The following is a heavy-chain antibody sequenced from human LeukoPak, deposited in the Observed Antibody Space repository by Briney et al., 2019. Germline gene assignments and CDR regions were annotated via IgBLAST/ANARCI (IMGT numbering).Heavy chain of an antibody. J-gene: IGHJ4*02. V-gene: IGHV4-59*08. CDR3: ARHGLYGDDSVDY. D-gene: IGHD4-17*01. CDR2: IYYSGST. CDR1: GGSISSYY. Sequence: PSETLSLTCTVSGGSISSYYWSWIRQPPGKGLEWIGYIYYSGSTNYNPSLKSRVIISVDTSKNQFSLKLSSVTAADTAVYYCARHGLYGDDSVDYWGQGTLVTVSS.